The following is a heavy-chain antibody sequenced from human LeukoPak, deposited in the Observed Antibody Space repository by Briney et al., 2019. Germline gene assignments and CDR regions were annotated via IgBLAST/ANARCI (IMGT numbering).Heavy chain of an antibody. CDR3: ARAGQLYYDTTDKRRIYFDY. V-gene: IGHV3-21*05. CDR1: GFTFSSYS. CDR2: ISSRSTYT. D-gene: IGHD3-22*01. J-gene: IGHJ4*02. Sequence: GGSLRLSCAASGFTFSSYSMNWVRQAPGKGLEWVSYISSRSTYTNYADSVKGRFTISRDNAKNSLYLQMNSLRAEDTAVYYCARAGQLYYDTTDKRRIYFDYWGQGTLVTVSS.